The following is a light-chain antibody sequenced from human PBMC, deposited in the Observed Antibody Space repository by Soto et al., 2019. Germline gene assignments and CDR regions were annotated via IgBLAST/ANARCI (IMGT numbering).Light chain of an antibody. V-gene: IGKV1-39*01. CDR3: QQSYSTPRN. CDR2: AAS. CDR1: QSISTY. Sequence: DIQMTQSPSSLSASVGDRVTITCRASQSISTYLNWYQQKVGKAPKLLIYAASSLQRGVPSRFSGSGAGTDFPLTISSLQPEDFATYYCQQSYSTPRNFGQGTKLEIK. J-gene: IGKJ2*02.